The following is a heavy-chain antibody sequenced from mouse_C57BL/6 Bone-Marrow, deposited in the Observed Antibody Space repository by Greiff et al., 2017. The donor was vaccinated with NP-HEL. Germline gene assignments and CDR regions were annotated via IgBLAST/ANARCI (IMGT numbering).Heavy chain of an antibody. V-gene: IGHV1-64*01. Sequence: QVQLQQSGAELVKPGASVKLSCKASGYTFTSYWMHWVKQRPGQGLEWIGMIHPNSGSTNYNEKFKSKATLTVDKSSSTAYMQLSSLTSEDSAVYYYARLTTVVAGGYFDYWGQGTTLTVSS. CDR3: ARLTTVVAGGYFDY. D-gene: IGHD1-1*01. CDR2: IHPNSGST. CDR1: GYTFTSYW. J-gene: IGHJ2*01.